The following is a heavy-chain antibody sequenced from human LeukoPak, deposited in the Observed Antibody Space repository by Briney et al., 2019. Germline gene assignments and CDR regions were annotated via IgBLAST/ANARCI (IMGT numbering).Heavy chain of an antibody. V-gene: IGHV3-21*01. CDR3: ARVFWETVNTGYYSDL. CDR2: ITSTSSHI. J-gene: IGHJ4*02. D-gene: IGHD3-9*01. CDR1: GFTFSTSA. Sequence: GGSLRLSCAASGFTFSTSAMIWVRQAPGKGLEWISSITSTSSHIFYADSVRGRFTISRDNANNALHLQMNSLRAEDTAVYYCARVFWETVNTGYYSDLWGQGTLVTVSS.